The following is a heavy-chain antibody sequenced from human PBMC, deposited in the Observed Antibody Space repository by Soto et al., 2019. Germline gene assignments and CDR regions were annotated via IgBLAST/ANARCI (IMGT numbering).Heavy chain of an antibody. Sequence: PGGSLRLSCAVSRFHISSHAMTLVRQSPGEGLEWVAVISVGGQSTHYVDSVKGRFTISRDNSKNMVFLQMNSLRIEDTALYFCAKVGVDQDGDYFWGQGTVVTVSS. V-gene: IGHV3-23*01. CDR1: RFHISSHA. CDR3: AKVGVDQDGDYF. CDR2: ISVGGQST. J-gene: IGHJ4*02. D-gene: IGHD3-3*01.